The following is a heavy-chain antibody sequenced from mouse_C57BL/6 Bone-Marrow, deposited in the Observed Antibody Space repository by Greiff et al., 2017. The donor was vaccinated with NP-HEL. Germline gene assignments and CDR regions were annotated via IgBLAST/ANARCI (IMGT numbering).Heavy chain of an antibody. CDR3: ARSFYYGSSFTFYWYFDV. CDR1: GYTFTDHT. J-gene: IGHJ1*03. D-gene: IGHD1-1*01. Sequence: VQLQQSDAELVKPGASVKISCKVSGYTFTDHTIHWMKQRPEQGLEWIGYIYPRDGSTKYNEKFKGKATLTADKSSSTAYMQLNSLTSEDSAVYFCARSFYYGSSFTFYWYFDVWGTGTTVTVSS. CDR2: IYPRDGST. V-gene: IGHV1-78*01.